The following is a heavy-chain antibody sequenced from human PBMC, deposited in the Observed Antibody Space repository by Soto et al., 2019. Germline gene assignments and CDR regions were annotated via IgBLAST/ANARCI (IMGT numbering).Heavy chain of an antibody. CDR3: ARVAVVTAVNDALDL. CDR2: TSYDGSNE. Sequence: QVHLVESGGGVVQPERSLRLSCAASRFTFDNYAMHWVRQAPGKGLEWVAATSYDGSNEHYADSVKGRFTISRDNSNNTLYLQMKSLRAEDTGVYYCARVAVVTAVNDALDLWGRGTMVIVSS. V-gene: IGHV3-30-3*01. D-gene: IGHD2-21*02. J-gene: IGHJ3*01. CDR1: RFTFDNYA.